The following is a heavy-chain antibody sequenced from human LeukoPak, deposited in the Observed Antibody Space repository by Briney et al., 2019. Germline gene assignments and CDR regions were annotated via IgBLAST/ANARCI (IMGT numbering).Heavy chain of an antibody. Sequence: GEPLQSSCKGSEYRFTSYCVGWVRQMPGKGLEWMGAVYPGDSDTRYSPSFQGQVTISADKSISTAYLQWSSLKASDTAMYYCSRHDLGFWSVYWGQGTLVIVSS. D-gene: IGHD3-3*01. J-gene: IGHJ4*02. CDR2: VYPGDSDT. CDR1: EYRFTSYC. CDR3: SRHDLGFWSVY. V-gene: IGHV5-51*01.